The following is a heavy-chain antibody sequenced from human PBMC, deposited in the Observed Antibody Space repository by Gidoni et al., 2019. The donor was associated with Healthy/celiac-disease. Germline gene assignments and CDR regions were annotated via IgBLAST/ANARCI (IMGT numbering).Heavy chain of an antibody. V-gene: IGHV4-34*01. CDR1: GGSFSGDY. Sequence: QAQLQQWGAGLLKPSETLSLTGAVNGGSFSGDYGSWIRQPPGKGLEWIGEINHSGSTNYNPSLKSRVTISVDTSKNQFSLKLSSVTAADTAVYYCARDVRVTMVRGVPRRQNWFDPWGQGTLVTVSS. D-gene: IGHD3-10*01. J-gene: IGHJ5*02. CDR2: INHSGST. CDR3: ARDVRVTMVRGVPRRQNWFDP.